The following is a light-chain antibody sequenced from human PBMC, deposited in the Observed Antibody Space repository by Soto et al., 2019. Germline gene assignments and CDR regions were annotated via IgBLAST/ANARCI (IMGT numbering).Light chain of an antibody. J-gene: IGKJ1*01. V-gene: IGKV3-15*01. CDR3: QQYNDWPPA. CDR2: GAS. CDR1: QSVNTN. Sequence: TVMTQSPATLSVSPGERVTLSCRASQSVNTNLARYQQKPGQGPRLLVYGASTRATGVPIRFSGSGSGTEFALTISSLQSEDLAVYHCQQYNDWPPAFGQGTKVEIK.